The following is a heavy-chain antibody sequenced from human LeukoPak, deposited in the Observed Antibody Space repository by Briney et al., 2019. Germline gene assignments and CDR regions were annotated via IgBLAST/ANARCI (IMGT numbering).Heavy chain of an antibody. D-gene: IGHD2-15*01. J-gene: IGHJ3*02. CDR2: ISSSSSYI. V-gene: IGHV3-21*01. CDR1: VFTFSSSS. Sequence: GGCLRVSCAASVFTFSSSSMNWVRQAPGKGLEWVSSISSSSSYIYYADSVKGRVTISTDNAKNSLYLQMNSLRAEDTAVYYCSRERIGTRGHFDILGRGTMVSVS. CDR3: SRERIGTRGHFDI.